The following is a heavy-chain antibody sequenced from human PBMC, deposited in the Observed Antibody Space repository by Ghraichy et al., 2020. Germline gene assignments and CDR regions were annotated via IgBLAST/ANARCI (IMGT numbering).Heavy chain of an antibody. CDR3: ARDGIDFAATITSCDY. Sequence: GGSLRLSCAASGFTFSRYGMNWVRQAPGKVLEWVALIWYDGSRKYYTDSVKGRITISRDNSKNMLYLQMNSLRAEDTAVYYCARDGIDFAATITSCDYWGQGTLVPVSS. CDR2: IWYDGSRK. CDR1: GFTFSRYG. J-gene: IGHJ4*02. D-gene: IGHD5-12*01. V-gene: IGHV3-33*01.